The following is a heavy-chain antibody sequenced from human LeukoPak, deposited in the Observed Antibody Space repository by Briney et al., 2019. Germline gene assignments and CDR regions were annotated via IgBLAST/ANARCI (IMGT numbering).Heavy chain of an antibody. Sequence: SETLSLTCAVYGGSFSGYYWSWIRQPPGKELEWIGEINHSGSTNYNPSLKSRVTISVDTSKNQFSLKLSSVTAADTAVYYCARRPTTDYYYYYYMDVWGKGTTVTVSS. J-gene: IGHJ6*03. CDR2: INHSGST. V-gene: IGHV4-34*01. CDR3: ARRPTTDYYYYYYMDV. CDR1: GGSFSGYY. D-gene: IGHD4-17*01.